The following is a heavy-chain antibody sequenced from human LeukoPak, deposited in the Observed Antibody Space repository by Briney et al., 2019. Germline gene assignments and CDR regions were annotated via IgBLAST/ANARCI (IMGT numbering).Heavy chain of an antibody. CDR3: ARGRQDVTMIVVVMTAVSYYLDV. J-gene: IGHJ6*03. CDR2: MNPSGIT. CDR1: GGAFSGYY. Sequence: SETLSFTGAVYGGAFSGYYWTWIRQTPEKGLEWIGEMNPSGITNDNPSLKSRVTISVDTSKNQFSLELSSVTAADTAVYYCARGRQDVTMIVVVMTAVSYYLDVWGKGTTVTIS. V-gene: IGHV4-34*01. D-gene: IGHD3-22*01.